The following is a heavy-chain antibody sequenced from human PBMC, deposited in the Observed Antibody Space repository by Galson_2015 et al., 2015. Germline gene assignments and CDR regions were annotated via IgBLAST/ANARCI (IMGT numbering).Heavy chain of an antibody. J-gene: IGHJ6*02. CDR1: GFTFSSYG. CDR3: ARGDDFWSGYTLYGMDV. CDR2: IWYDGSNK. Sequence: SLRLSCAASGFTFSSYGMHWVRQAPGKGLEWVVVIWYDGSNKYYADSVKGRFTISRDNSKNTLYLQMNSLRAEDTAVYYCARGDDFWSGYTLYGMDVWGQGTTVTVSS. D-gene: IGHD3-3*01. V-gene: IGHV3-33*01.